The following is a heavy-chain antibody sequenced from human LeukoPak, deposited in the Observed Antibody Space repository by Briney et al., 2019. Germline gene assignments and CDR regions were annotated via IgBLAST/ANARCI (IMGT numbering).Heavy chain of an antibody. D-gene: IGHD6-13*01. CDR3: ARQPIAAAGTDFDWFDP. J-gene: IGHJ5*02. CDR1: GGSFSGYY. Sequence: PSETLSLTCAVYGGSFSGYYWSWIRQPPGKGLEWIGEINHSGSTNYNPSLKSRVTISVDTSRNQFSLKLSSVTAADTAVYYCARQPIAAAGTDFDWFDPWGQGTLVTVSS. V-gene: IGHV4-34*01. CDR2: INHSGST.